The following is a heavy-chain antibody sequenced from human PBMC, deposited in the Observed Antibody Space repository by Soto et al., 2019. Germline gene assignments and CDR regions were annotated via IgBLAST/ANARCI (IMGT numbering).Heavy chain of an antibody. D-gene: IGHD6-19*01. CDR2: IGTAGDT. CDR1: GFTFSSYD. CDR3: ARGSGWPHFDY. Sequence: PGGSLRLSCAASGFTFSSYDMHWVRQATGKGLEWVSAIGTAGDTYYPGSVKGRFTISRENAKNSLYLQMNSLRAEDTAVYYCARGSGWPHFDYWGQGTLVTVSS. J-gene: IGHJ4*02. V-gene: IGHV3-13*01.